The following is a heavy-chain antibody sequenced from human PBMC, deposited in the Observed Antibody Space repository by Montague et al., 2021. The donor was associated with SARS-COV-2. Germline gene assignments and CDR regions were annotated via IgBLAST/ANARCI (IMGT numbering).Heavy chain of an antibody. CDR3: ARSTGYDYYFDC. CDR1: GGSISDYY. D-gene: IGHD5-12*01. CDR2: IYYNTGNT. J-gene: IGHJ4*02. Sequence: SETLSLTCSVSGGSISDYYWNWIRQPPGKGLEWIGYIYYNTGNTNYNPSLQSRVTISLDTSKNQFSPNLRSVTAADTALYFCARSTGYDYYFDCWGLGTLVTVSS. V-gene: IGHV4-59*01.